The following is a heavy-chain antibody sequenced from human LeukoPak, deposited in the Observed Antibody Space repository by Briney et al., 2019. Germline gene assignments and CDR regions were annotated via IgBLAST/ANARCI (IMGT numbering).Heavy chain of an antibody. J-gene: IGHJ4*02. CDR3: ARRIAAAGTAFDY. D-gene: IGHD6-13*01. Sequence: SVKVSCKASGGTFSSYAISWVRQAPGQGLEWMGGIIPIFGTANYAQKFQGRVTITADKSTSTAYMELRSLRSDDTAVYYCARRIAAAGTAFDYWGQGTLVTVSS. V-gene: IGHV1-69*06. CDR1: GGTFSSYA. CDR2: IIPIFGTA.